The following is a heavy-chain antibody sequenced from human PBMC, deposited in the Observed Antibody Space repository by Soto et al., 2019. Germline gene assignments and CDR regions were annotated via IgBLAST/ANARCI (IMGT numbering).Heavy chain of an antibody. CDR3: ARDKKGLGYSYGYSDY. CDR1: GGSFSGYY. Sequence: SETLSLTCAVYGGSFSGYYWSWIRQPPGKGLEWIGDINNSGSTNYNPSLKSRLTISLDTSENQFSLRLTSVTAADTAVYYCARDKKGLGYSYGYSDYWGQGTLVTVSS. D-gene: IGHD5-18*01. V-gene: IGHV4-34*09. CDR2: INNSGST. J-gene: IGHJ4*02.